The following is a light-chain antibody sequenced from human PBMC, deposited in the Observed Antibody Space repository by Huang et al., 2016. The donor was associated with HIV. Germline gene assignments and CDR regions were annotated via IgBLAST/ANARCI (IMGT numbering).Light chain of an antibody. CDR2: DAT. CDR1: QSVSSY. V-gene: IGKV3-11*01. J-gene: IGKJ4*01. Sequence: EIVLTQSPATLSLSPGERATISCRASQSVSSYLAWYQQKPGQAPSLLIYDATSRAPGIPARVSGSGSGTDFTLTISNLEPEDFAVYSCQQRYDWPLTFGGGTKVEIK. CDR3: QQRYDWPLT.